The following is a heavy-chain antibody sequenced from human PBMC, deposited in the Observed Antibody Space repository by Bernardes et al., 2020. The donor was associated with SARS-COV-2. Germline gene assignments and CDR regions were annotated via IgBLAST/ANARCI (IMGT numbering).Heavy chain of an antibody. V-gene: IGHV3-66*01. CDR3: ARDRYDSSGHYNMDV. J-gene: IGHJ4*02. CDR1: GFTVSSNY. D-gene: IGHD3-22*01. CDR2: IYSGGST. Sequence: GGSLRLSCAASGFTVSSNYMSWVRQAPGKGLEWVSIIYSGGSTYYADSVKGRFTISRDNSKNTLYLQMTSLRAEDTAVYYCARDRYDSSGHYNMDVWGQGVLVTVSS.